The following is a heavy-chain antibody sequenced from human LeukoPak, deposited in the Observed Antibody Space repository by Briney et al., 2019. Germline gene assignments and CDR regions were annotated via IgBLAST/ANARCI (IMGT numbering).Heavy chain of an antibody. Sequence: GGSLRLSCAASGFTFSSYSMNWVRQAPGKGLEWVSSISSSSSYIYYADSVKGRFTISRDNAKNSLYLQMNSLRAEDTAVYYCARSNWNYGSYYYYMDVWGKGTTVTVSS. CDR1: GFTFSSYS. D-gene: IGHD1-7*01. J-gene: IGHJ6*03. V-gene: IGHV3-21*01. CDR3: ARSNWNYGSYYYYMDV. CDR2: ISSSSSYI.